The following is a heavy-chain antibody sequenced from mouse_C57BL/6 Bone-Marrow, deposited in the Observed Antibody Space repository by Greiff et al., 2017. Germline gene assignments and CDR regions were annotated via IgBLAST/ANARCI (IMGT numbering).Heavy chain of an antibody. V-gene: IGHV1-55*01. Sequence: QVQLQQPGAELVKPGASVTMSCKASGYTFTSYWITWVKQRPGQGLEWIGDIYPGSGSTNYNEEFKSKATLTVDTSSSTAYLQLSSLTSEDSAVYYCARPYYSNYWYFDVWGKGTTVTVSS. CDR2: IYPGSGST. D-gene: IGHD2-5*01. J-gene: IGHJ1*03. CDR1: GYTFTSYW. CDR3: ARPYYSNYWYFDV.